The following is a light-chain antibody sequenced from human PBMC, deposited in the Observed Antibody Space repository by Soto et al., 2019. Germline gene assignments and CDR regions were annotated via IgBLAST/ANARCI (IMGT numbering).Light chain of an antibody. CDR2: EGS. J-gene: IGLJ3*02. CDR3: CSFAGSNTWV. CDR1: SSDVGSYKL. V-gene: IGLV2-23*01. Sequence: QSALTQPASVSGSPGQSITISCTGTSSDVGSYKLVSWYQQHPGKAPKLMIYEGSKRPSGVSNRFSGSKSGNTASLTISGLQAEDEADYYCCSFAGSNTWVFGGGTKLTVL.